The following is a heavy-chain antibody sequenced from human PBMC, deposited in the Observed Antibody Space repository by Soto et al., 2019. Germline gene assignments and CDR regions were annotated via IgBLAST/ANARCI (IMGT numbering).Heavy chain of an antibody. CDR2: ISDSGGTS. Sequence: EVQLVDSGGGLVQPGGSLRLSCAASGFIFSNYVMSWVRQAPGKGLEWVSSISDSGGTSYYADSVKGRFTISRDNSKNTLYPQMNSLRAEDTAIYYCAKRPRALLTFDYWGQGTLVTVSS. V-gene: IGHV3-23*04. J-gene: IGHJ4*02. CDR3: AKRPRALLTFDY. CDR1: GFIFSNYV. D-gene: IGHD1-26*01.